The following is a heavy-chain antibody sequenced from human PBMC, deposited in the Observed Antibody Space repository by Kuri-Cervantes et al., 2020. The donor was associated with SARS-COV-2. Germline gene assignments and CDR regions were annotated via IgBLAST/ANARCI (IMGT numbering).Heavy chain of an antibody. CDR3: ARVQPLTIFGVVIIDAFDI. CDR2: IYASGST. CDR1: GGSINGGGYS. J-gene: IGHJ3*02. V-gene: IGHV4-61*02. D-gene: IGHD3-3*01. Sequence: SETLSLTCTVSGGSINGGGYSWSWFRQTAGKELEWIGRIYASGSTNYNPSLESRVTISVDTSENQFSLNLSSVTAADTAVYYCARVQPLTIFGVVIIDAFDIWGQGTMVTVSS.